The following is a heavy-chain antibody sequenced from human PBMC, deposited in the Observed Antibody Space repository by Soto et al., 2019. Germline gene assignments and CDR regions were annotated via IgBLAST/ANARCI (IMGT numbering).Heavy chain of an antibody. V-gene: IGHV3-15*01. CDR2: IKSKTDSGTT. CDR3: TTDTMIVVVTDSDY. D-gene: IGHD3-22*01. J-gene: IGHJ4*02. CDR1: GFTFINAW. Sequence: GGSLRLSCAASGFTFINAWMSWVRQAPGKGLEWVGRIKSKTDSGTTDYAAPVKGRFTISRDDSKNTLYLQMNSLKTEDTAVYYCTTDTMIVVVTDSDYWGQGTLVTVSS.